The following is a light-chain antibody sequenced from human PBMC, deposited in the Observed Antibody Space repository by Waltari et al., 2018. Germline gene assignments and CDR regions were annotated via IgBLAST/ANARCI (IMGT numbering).Light chain of an antibody. CDR3: QHYENLPIT. Sequence: DIQMTQSPSSLSASFGDRLTITCQASQDISNYLNWYQQKPGKAPKLLIYDASNLETGVPSRFSGSGSGTDFTFTISSLQPEDIATYYCQHYENLPITFGQGTRLEIK. J-gene: IGKJ5*01. CDR1: QDISNY. CDR2: DAS. V-gene: IGKV1-33*01.